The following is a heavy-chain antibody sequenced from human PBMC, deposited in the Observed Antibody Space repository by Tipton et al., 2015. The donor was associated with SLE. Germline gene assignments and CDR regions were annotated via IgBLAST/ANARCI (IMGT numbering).Heavy chain of an antibody. V-gene: IGHV4-34*01. D-gene: IGHD6-6*01. J-gene: IGHJ4*02. CDR1: GFTFSSYA. CDR2: INHSGST. Sequence: LRLSCAASGFTFSSYAMHWVRQAPGKGLEWIGEINHSGSTNYNPSLKSRVTISVDTSKKQFSLKLRSVTAADTAVYYCARGIVAAFFYWGQGTLVTVSS. CDR3: ARGIVAAFFY.